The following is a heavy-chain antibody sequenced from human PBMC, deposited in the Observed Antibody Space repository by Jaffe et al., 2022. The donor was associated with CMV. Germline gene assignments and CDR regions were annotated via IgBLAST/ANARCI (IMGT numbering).Heavy chain of an antibody. J-gene: IGHJ4*02. V-gene: IGHV4-34*01. CDR3: ARGLLLWFGAHFDY. D-gene: IGHD3-10*01. CDR1: GGSFSGYY. Sequence: QVQLQQWGAGLLKPSETLSLTCAVYGGSFSGYYWSWIRQPPGKGLEWIGEINHSGSTNYNPSLKSRVTISVDTSKNQFSLKLSSVTAADTAVYYCARGLLLWFGAHFDYWGQGTLVTVSS. CDR2: INHSGST.